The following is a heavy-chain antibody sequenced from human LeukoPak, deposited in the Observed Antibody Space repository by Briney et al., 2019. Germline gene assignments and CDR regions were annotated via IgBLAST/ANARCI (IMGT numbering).Heavy chain of an antibody. CDR1: EFTFTTYG. D-gene: IGHD1-14*01. CDR3: ARDRTAYGRHGMDV. Sequence: GRSLRLSCAASEFTFTTYGMHWVRQAPGKGLEWVAFIYYDGSNIYYADYVKGRFTIYRDNSKNTVYLQMNSLRAEDTAMYYCARDRTAYGRHGMDVWGQGTTVTVSS. CDR2: IYYDGSNI. J-gene: IGHJ6*02. V-gene: IGHV3-33*01.